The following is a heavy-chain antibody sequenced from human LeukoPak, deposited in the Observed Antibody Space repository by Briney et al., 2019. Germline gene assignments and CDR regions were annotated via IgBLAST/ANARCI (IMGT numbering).Heavy chain of an antibody. Sequence: PGGSLRLSCAASGFTFSSYSMNWVRQAPGEGLEWVSYISSSSSTIYYADSVKGRFTISRDNAKNSLYLQMNSLRAEDTAVYYCASADSGYEFDYWGQGTLVTVSS. J-gene: IGHJ4*02. D-gene: IGHD5-12*01. CDR2: ISSSSSTI. CDR1: GFTFSSYS. V-gene: IGHV3-48*04. CDR3: ASADSGYEFDY.